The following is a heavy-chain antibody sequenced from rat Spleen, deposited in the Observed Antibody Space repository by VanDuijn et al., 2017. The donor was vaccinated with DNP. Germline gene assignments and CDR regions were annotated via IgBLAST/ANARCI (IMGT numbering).Heavy chain of an antibody. D-gene: IGHD1-11*01. CDR3: AKAGGYSPWYFDY. J-gene: IGHJ2*01. CDR2: ITSSGGDS. CDR1: GFNFNDYW. V-gene: IGHV5-31*01. Sequence: EVKLVESGGGLVQPGRSLKLSCAASGFNFNDYWMGWVRQAPGKGLEWVASITSSGGDSYYPDSVKGRFTISRDNAKNTLYLQMNSLRSEDTATYYCAKAGGYSPWYFDYWGQGVMVTVSS.